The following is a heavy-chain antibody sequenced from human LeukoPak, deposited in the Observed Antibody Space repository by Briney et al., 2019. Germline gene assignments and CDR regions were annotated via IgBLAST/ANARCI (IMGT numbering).Heavy chain of an antibody. J-gene: IGHJ4*02. V-gene: IGHV4-59*01. CDR2: IYYSGST. CDR3: ASRIAVDGYFDY. Sequence: SETLSLTCTVSGGSISSYYWSWIRQPPGKGLEWIGYIYYSGSTNYNPSLKSRVTISVDTSKNLFSLKLSSVTAADTAVYYCASRIAVDGYFDYWGQGTLVTVSS. D-gene: IGHD6-19*01. CDR1: GGSISSYY.